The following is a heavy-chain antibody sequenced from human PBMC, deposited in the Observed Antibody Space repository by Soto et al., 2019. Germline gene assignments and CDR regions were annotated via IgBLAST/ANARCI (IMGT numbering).Heavy chain of an antibody. CDR3: ARDTPVEYSDSSGYYYSPCDY. D-gene: IGHD3-22*01. CDR2: ISAYNGNT. CDR1: GYTFTSYG. Sequence: ASVKVSCKASGYTFTSYGISWVRQAPGQGLEWMGWISAYNGNTNYAQKLQGRVTMTTDTSTSTAYMELRSLRSDDTAVYYCARDTPVEYSDSSGYYYSPCDYWGQGTLVTVSS. J-gene: IGHJ4*02. V-gene: IGHV1-18*04.